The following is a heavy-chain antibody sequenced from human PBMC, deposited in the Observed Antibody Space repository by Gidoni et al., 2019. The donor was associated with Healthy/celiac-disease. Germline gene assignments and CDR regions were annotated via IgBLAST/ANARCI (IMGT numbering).Heavy chain of an antibody. CDR3: ARSPTGGYSYGYPPEPFDY. V-gene: IGHV4-59*01. D-gene: IGHD5-18*01. CDR1: GGSISSYY. J-gene: IGHJ4*02. Sequence: QVQLQESGPGLVKPSETLSLTCTVSGGSISSYYWSWIRQPPGKGLEWIGYIYYSGSTNYNPSLKSRVTISVDTSKNQFSLKLSSVTAADTAVYYCARSPTGGYSYGYPPEPFDYWGQGTLVTVSS. CDR2: IYYSGST.